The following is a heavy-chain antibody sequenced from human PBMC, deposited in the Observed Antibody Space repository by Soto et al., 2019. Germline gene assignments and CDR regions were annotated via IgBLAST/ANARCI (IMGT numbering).Heavy chain of an antibody. J-gene: IGHJ4*02. CDR3: AKDGGLGYCSSTSCYGPYYFDY. D-gene: IGHD2-2*01. Sequence: QVQLVESGGGVVQPGRSLRLSCAASGFTFSSYGMHWVRQAPGKGLEWVAVISYDGSNKYYADSVKGRFTISRENSKNTLYLKMNSLRAEDTAVYYCAKDGGLGYCSSTSCYGPYYFDYWGQGTLVTVSS. V-gene: IGHV3-30*18. CDR2: ISYDGSNK. CDR1: GFTFSSYG.